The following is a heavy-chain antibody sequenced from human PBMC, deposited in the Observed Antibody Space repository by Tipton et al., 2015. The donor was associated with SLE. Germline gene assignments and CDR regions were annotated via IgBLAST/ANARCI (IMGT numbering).Heavy chain of an antibody. Sequence: GLVKPSETLSLTCTVSGGSISSGGYYWSWIRQHPGKGLEWIGYIYYSGSTYYNPSLKSRVTISVDTSKNQFSLKLSSVTAADTAVYYCARERDYGDNHAFDIWGQGTMVTVSS. CDR1: GGSISSGGYY. CDR3: ARERDYGDNHAFDI. D-gene: IGHD4-17*01. J-gene: IGHJ3*02. V-gene: IGHV4-31*03. CDR2: IYYSGST.